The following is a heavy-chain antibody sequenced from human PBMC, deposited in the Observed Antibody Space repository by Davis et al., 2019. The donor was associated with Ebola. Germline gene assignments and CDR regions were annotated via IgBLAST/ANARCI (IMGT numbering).Heavy chain of an antibody. CDR2: ISYDGSNK. J-gene: IGHJ4*02. D-gene: IGHD1-26*01. Sequence: GGSLRLSCAASGFTFSSYGMHWVRQAPGKGLEWVAVISYDGSNKYYADSVKGRFTISRDKSKNTLYLEMNSRRAEDTAVYYCAKDRWELSYFDYWGQGTLVTVSS. CDR3: AKDRWELSYFDY. CDR1: GFTFSSYG. V-gene: IGHV3-30*18.